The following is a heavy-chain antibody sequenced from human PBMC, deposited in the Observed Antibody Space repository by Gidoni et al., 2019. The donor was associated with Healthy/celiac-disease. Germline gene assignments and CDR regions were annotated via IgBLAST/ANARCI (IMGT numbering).Heavy chain of an antibody. CDR1: GFTFSSSG. CDR2: IWYDGSNK. D-gene: IGHD3-3*01. J-gene: IGHJ6*02. CDR3: ARGKPLGYYDFWSGRYGMDV. V-gene: IGHV3-33*01. Sequence: QVKLVESGGGVVQPGRSLRLSCAASGFTFSSSGMHWVRQAPGKGLEWVAVIWYDGSNKYYADSVKGRFTISRDNSKNTLYLQMNSLRAEDTAVYYCARGKPLGYYDFWSGRYGMDVWGQGTTVTVSS.